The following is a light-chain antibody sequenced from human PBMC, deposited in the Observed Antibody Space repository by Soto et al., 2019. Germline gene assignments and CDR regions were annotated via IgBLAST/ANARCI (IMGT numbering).Light chain of an antibody. CDR1: QVISKY. CDR3: QYLNSFPLT. J-gene: IGKJ5*01. Sequence: IRLSQSPSSLSASIGDRVTITCRASQVISKYLAWYQQKPGTAPKLLIYLASTLQGGVPSRFSGSGSGTDFSLTISSLQPEDVATYYCQYLNSFPLTFGGGTRLEIK. CDR2: LAS. V-gene: IGKV1-9*01.